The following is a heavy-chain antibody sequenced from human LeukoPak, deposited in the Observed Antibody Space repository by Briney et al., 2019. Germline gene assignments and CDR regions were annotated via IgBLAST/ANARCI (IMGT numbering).Heavy chain of an antibody. Sequence: GGSLRLSCAASGFTFSSYWMSWARQAPGKGLEWVSVIYSGGSTYYADSVKGRFTISRDNSKNTLYLQMNSLRAEDTAVYYCARDTSIAAAGYWGQGTLVTVSS. V-gene: IGHV3-66*01. J-gene: IGHJ4*02. D-gene: IGHD6-13*01. CDR2: IYSGGST. CDR1: GFTFSSYW. CDR3: ARDTSIAAAGY.